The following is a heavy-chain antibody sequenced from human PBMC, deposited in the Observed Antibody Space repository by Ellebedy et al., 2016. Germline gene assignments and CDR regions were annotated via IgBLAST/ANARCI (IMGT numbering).Heavy chain of an antibody. D-gene: IGHD3-10*01. J-gene: IGHJ5*02. CDR3: ARDHTYYYGSGSYHEGVNWFDP. CDR2: IYYSGST. CDR1: GGSISSSSYY. Sequence: SETLSLXCTVSGGSISSSSYYWGWIRQPPGKGLEWIGSIYYSGSTYYNPSLKSRVTISVDTSKNQFSLKLSSVTAADTAVYYCARDHTYYYGSGSYHEGVNWFDPWGQGTLVTVSS. V-gene: IGHV4-39*07.